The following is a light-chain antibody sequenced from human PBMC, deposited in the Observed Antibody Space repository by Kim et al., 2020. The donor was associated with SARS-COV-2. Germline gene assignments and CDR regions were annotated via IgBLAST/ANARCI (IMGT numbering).Light chain of an antibody. CDR3: LQYSTPPYT. J-gene: IGKJ2*01. CDR2: ATS. CDR1: QAVSNKD. V-gene: IGKV3-20*01. Sequence: IVLTQSPGSLSLAPGESATLSCSASQAVSNKDFVWYQQKIGQAPRVLIYATSTRATGIPDRFSGSASGTDFSLTISRLEPEDFATYYWLQYSTPPYTFGQGTKLEI.